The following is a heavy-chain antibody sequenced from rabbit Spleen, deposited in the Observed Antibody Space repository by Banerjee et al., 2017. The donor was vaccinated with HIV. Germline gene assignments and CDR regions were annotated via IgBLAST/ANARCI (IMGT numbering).Heavy chain of an antibody. V-gene: IGHV1S40*01. CDR2: IAGSSSGFT. CDR1: GFSFSRSDY. J-gene: IGHJ6*01. D-gene: IGHD1-1*01. Sequence: QSLEESGGDLVKPGASLTLTCTASGFSFSRSDYMCWVRQAPGKGLEWIACIAGSSSGFTYSATWAKGRFTCSKTSSTTVTLQMTSLTVADTATYFCARDTSSSFSSYGMDLWGPGTLVTVS. CDR3: ARDTSSSFSSYGMDL.